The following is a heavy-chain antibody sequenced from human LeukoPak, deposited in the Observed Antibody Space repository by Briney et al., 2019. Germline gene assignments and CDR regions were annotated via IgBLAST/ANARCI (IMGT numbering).Heavy chain of an antibody. V-gene: IGHV4-34*01. CDR3: ARLSIQPAPGFSDY. J-gene: IGHJ4*02. CDR2: INHSGST. D-gene: IGHD5-18*01. Sequence: PSETLSLTCAVYGGSFSGYYWSWIRQPPGKGLEWIGEINHSGSTNYNPSLKSRVTISVDTSKNQFSLKLSPVTAADTAVYYCARLSIQPAPGFSDYWGQGTLVTVSS. CDR1: GGSFSGYY.